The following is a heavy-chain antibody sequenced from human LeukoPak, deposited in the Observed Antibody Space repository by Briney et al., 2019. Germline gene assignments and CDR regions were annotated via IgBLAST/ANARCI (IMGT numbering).Heavy chain of an antibody. CDR2: IIPIFGTA. CDR1: GGTFSSYA. CDR3: ARNDNEDYYDSSLTIFGRGYHARGYFQH. Sequence: ASVTVSCKASGGTFSSYAISWVRQAPGQGLEWMGGIIPIFGTANYAQKFQGRVTITADESTSTAYMELSSLRSEDTAVYYCARNDNEDYYDSSLTIFGRGYHARGYFQHWGQGTLVTVSS. J-gene: IGHJ1*01. V-gene: IGHV1-69*13. D-gene: IGHD3-22*01.